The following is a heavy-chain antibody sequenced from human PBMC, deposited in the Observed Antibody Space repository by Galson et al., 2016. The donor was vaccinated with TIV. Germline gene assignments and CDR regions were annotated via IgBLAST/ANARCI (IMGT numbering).Heavy chain of an antibody. J-gene: IGHJ6*02. Sequence: SVKVSCKASGYTFTGYYMHWVRQAPGQGLEWMGWINPNSGGTNYAQKFQGRVTMTRDTSISTAYMELGRLRSDDTAVYYCARPSPFPIFGVVIPKSGMDVWGQGTTVTVSS. V-gene: IGHV1-2*02. CDR2: INPNSGGT. D-gene: IGHD3-3*01. CDR1: GYTFTGYY. CDR3: ARPSPFPIFGVVIPKSGMDV.